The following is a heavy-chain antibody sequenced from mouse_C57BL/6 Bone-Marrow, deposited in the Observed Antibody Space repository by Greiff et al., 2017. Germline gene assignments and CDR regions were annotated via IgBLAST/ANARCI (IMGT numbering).Heavy chain of an antibody. Sequence: EVQLQQSGPELVKPGASVKISCKASGYSFTGYYMNWVKQSPEKSLEWIGEINPSTGGTTYNQKFKAKATLTVDKSPSTAYMQLKSLTSEDSAVYYCASCNYGFAYWDQGTLVTVSA. CDR1: GYSFTGYY. D-gene: IGHD2-1*01. CDR2: INPSTGGT. CDR3: ASCNYGFAY. V-gene: IGHV1-42*01. J-gene: IGHJ3*01.